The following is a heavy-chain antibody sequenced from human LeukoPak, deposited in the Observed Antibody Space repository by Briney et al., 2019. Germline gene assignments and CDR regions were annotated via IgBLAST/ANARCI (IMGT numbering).Heavy chain of an antibody. CDR1: GFTFSSYA. CDR2: ISYDGSNK. CDR3: ARGSTYYYDSSGYWYPYYFDY. D-gene: IGHD3-22*01. J-gene: IGHJ4*02. Sequence: GGSLRLSCAASGFTFSSYAMHWVRQAPGKGLEWVAVISYDGSNKYYADSVKGRFTISRDNSKNTLYLQMNSLRAEDTAVYYCARGSTYYYDSSGYWYPYYFDYWGQGTLVTVSS. V-gene: IGHV3-30-3*01.